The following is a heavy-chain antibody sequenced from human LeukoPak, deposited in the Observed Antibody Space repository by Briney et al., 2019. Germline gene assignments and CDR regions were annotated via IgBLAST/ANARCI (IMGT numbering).Heavy chain of an antibody. J-gene: IGHJ4*02. CDR3: AKGGHSGSYSTLDY. CDR1: GFTFDDYA. CDR2: ISWSSGSI. V-gene: IGHV3-9*03. Sequence: GGSLRLSCAASGFTFDDYAMHWVRQAPGKGLEWVSGISWSSGSIGYADSVKGRLTIPRDNAKNSLYLQMNSLRAEDMALYYCAKGGHSGSYSTLDYWGQGTLVTVSS. D-gene: IGHD3-10*01.